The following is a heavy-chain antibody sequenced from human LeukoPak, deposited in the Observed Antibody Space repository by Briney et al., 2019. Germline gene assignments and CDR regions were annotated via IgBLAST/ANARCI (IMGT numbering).Heavy chain of an antibody. V-gene: IGHV7-4-1*02. CDR3: AREGTYYYDSSGYYFLDY. D-gene: IGHD3-22*01. J-gene: IGHJ4*02. CDR2: INTNTGNP. CDR1: GYTFTSYA. Sequence: VASVNVSCKASGYTFTSYAMNWVRQAPGQGLEWMGWINTNTGNPTYAQGFTGRFVFSLDTSVSTAYLQISSLKAEDTAVYHCAREGTYYYDSSGYYFLDYWGQGTLVTVSS.